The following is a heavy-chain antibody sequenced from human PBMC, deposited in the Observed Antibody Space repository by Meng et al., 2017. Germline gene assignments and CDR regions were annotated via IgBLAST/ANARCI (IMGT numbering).Heavy chain of an antibody. V-gene: IGHV3-53*01. CDR3: ARVNYYDSSGLLDY. D-gene: IGHD3-22*01. CDR1: GFTVSSNY. CDR2: IYSGGST. Sequence: GESLKISCAASGFTVSSNYMSWVRQAPGKGLEWVSVIYSGGSTYYADSLKGRFTISRDNSKNTLYLQMNSLRAEDTAVYYCARVNYYDSSGLLDYWGQGTLVTVSS. J-gene: IGHJ4*02.